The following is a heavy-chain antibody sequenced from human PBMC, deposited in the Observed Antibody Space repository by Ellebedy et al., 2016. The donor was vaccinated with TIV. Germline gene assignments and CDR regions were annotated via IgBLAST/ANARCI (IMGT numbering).Heavy chain of an antibody. V-gene: IGHV3-11*01. Sequence: PGGSLRLSCAASGFTFSDYYMSWIRQAPGKGLEWVSYISISGSTTYYAESVKGRVTISRDNAWNSLYLQMNSLRAEDTAVYYCASGIAVVGPFEYWGQGTLVTVSS. CDR3: ASGIAVVGPFEY. D-gene: IGHD6-19*01. CDR2: ISISGSTT. J-gene: IGHJ4*02. CDR1: GFTFSDYY.